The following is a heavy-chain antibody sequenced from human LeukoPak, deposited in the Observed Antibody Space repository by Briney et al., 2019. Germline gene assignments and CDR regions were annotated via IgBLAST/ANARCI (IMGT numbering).Heavy chain of an antibody. Sequence: GESLKISCKGSGYSFTSYWIGWVRQMPGKGLEWMGIIYPGDSDTRYSPSFQGQVTISADKFISTAYLQWSSLKASDTAMYYCARLTGYCSGGSCYLLYWGQGTLVTVSS. CDR1: GYSFTSYW. D-gene: IGHD2-15*01. V-gene: IGHV5-51*01. CDR3: ARLTGYCSGGSCYLLY. J-gene: IGHJ4*02. CDR2: IYPGDSDT.